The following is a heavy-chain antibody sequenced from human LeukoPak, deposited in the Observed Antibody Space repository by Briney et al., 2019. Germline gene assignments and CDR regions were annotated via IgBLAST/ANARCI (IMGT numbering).Heavy chain of an antibody. Sequence: SETLSLTCTVSGYSISSGYYWGWIRQPPGKGLEWIGSIYRSGSTYYNPSLKSRVTISVDTSKNQFSPKLSSVTAADTAVYYCARAGRYYYYMDVWGKGTTVTVSS. CDR1: GYSISSGYY. CDR3: ARAGRYYYYMDV. J-gene: IGHJ6*03. V-gene: IGHV4-38-2*02. CDR2: IYRSGST.